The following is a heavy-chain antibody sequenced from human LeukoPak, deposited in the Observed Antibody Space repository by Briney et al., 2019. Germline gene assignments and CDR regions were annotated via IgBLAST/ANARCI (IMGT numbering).Heavy chain of an antibody. D-gene: IGHD1-26*01. CDR3: AKLMIEGATSY. CDR1: GFTVSSNY. Sequence: GGSLRLSCAASGFTVSSNYMSWVRQAPGKGLEWVSVIYSGGTTYYADSVKGRFTISRDNSKNTLYLQMNSLRAEDTAVYYCAKLMIEGATSYWGQGTLVTVSS. J-gene: IGHJ4*02. CDR2: IYSGGTT. V-gene: IGHV3-53*01.